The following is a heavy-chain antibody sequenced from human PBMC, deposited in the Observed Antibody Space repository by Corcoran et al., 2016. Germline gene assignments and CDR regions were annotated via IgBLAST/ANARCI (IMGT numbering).Heavy chain of an antibody. J-gene: IGHJ4*02. Sequence: QVQLVQSGAEVKKPGASVKVSCKASGYTFTRYYMHWVRPAPGQGLEWIGIINPSGGSTSYAQKFQGRVTMNRDTSTSTVDMELSSLRSEDTAGYYCARERSGVSGSYGATLDYWGQGTLVTVSS. V-gene: IGHV1-46*01. CDR3: ARERSGVSGSYGATLDY. CDR1: GYTFTRYY. D-gene: IGHD1-26*01. CDR2: INPSGGST.